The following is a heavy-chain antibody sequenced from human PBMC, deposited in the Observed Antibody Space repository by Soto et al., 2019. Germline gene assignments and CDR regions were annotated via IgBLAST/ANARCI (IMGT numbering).Heavy chain of an antibody. CDR3: TRGWLGVSAGQS. V-gene: IGHV3-53*01. J-gene: IGHJ1*01. Sequence: EVQLVESGGGLIQPGGSLRLSCVASGFIVSTTDMSWVRQAPEKGLEWVAVIYDNGNTYYADSVRGRFTISRDSSKNTLSLQMTTLRAEDTAVYYCTRGWLGVSAGQSWGQGTQVTVSS. CDR1: GFIVSTTD. CDR2: IYDNGNT. D-gene: IGHD3-10*01.